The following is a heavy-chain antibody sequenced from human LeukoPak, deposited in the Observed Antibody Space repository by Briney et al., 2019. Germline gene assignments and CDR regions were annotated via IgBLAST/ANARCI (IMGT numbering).Heavy chain of an antibody. CDR1: GFTFSSSW. V-gene: IGHV3-7*03. D-gene: IGHD6-13*01. Sequence: GGSLRLSCAASGFTFSSSWMAWVRQAPGKGLEWVGNIKEEGTAKNYVVSVRGRFTISRDNAKNSLYLQMNSLRAEDTAVYYCARDARQQLVERFDYWGQGTLVTVSS. J-gene: IGHJ4*02. CDR2: IKEEGTAK. CDR3: ARDARQQLVERFDY.